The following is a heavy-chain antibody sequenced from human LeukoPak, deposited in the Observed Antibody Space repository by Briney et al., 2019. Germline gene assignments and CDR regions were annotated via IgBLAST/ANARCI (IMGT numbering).Heavy chain of an antibody. CDR1: GFTFNNYE. J-gene: IGHJ4*02. CDR3: ARDRDILTGYDSFDY. Sequence: GSLRLSCAASGFTFNNYEFNWIRQAPGKGLEWVSFISSSGMTIYYADVVKGRFTNSRDNAKNSVFLQMNSLRVEDTAVYYCARDRDILTGYDSFDYWGQGTPVTVSS. D-gene: IGHD3-9*01. CDR2: ISSSGMTI. V-gene: IGHV3-48*03.